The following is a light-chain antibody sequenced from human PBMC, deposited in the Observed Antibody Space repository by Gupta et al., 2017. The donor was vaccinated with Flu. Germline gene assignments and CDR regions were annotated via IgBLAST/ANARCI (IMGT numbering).Light chain of an antibody. V-gene: IGLV1-47*01. CDR1: SSNIGREY. Sequence: QSVLTHPPSASGTPGQRVTISCSGTSSNIGREYVYWYQQLPGMAPKLLIYRDNQRPSGVPDRGSGDKSGASASLAISGLRSEDEAEYLCGAWDDSLRGEVFGPGTKVSVL. CDR2: RDN. J-gene: IGLJ1*01. CDR3: GAWDDSLRGEV.